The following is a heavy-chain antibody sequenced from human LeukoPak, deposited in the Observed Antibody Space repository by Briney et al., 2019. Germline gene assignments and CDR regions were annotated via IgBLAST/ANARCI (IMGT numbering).Heavy chain of an antibody. D-gene: IGHD2-21*02. V-gene: IGHV1-69*06. J-gene: IGHJ4*02. CDR2: IIPIFGTA. CDR1: GGTFSSYA. Sequence: ASVKVSCKASGGTFSSYAISWVRQAPGQGFEWMGGIIPIFGTANYAQKFQGRVTITADKSTSTAYMELSSLRSEDTAVYYCARVSRDEEGYFDYWGQGTLVTVSS. CDR3: ARVSRDEEGYFDY.